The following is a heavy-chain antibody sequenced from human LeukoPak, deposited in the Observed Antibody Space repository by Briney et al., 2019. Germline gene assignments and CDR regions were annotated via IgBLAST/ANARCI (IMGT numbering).Heavy chain of an antibody. V-gene: IGHV4-39*01. CDR3: ARRSSSGLDC. D-gene: IGHD6-6*01. CDR2: IYFGGST. Sequence: PSETLSLTCTLSGGSITSTSYNWGWIRQPPGKGLEWIGNIYFGGSTYYNPSLKSRVTISADTSKNQFSLKLSSVTAADTAVYYCARRSSSGLDCWGQGTLVTVSS. J-gene: IGHJ4*02. CDR1: GGSITSTSYN.